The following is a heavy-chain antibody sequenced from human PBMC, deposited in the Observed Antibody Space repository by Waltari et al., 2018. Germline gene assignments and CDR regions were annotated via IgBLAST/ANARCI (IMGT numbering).Heavy chain of an antibody. CDR2: RTTGGAP. CDR3: AKEAPLVQGFLWADF. CDR1: GFTFSSYA. D-gene: IGHD3-10*02. V-gene: IGHV3-23*01. J-gene: IGHJ4*02. Sequence: EVSLLESGGGLVQPGGSLRLSCAASGFTFSSYAMSWVRQTPGKGWEGVAGRTTGGAPNYTDAVKGRFTISRDKSKNTLYLQMNSLRAEDTALYYCAKEAPLVQGFLWADFWGQGTLVTVSS.